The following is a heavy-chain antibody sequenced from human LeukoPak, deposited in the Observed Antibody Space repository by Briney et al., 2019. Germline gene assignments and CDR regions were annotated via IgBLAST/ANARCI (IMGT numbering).Heavy chain of an antibody. V-gene: IGHV4-30-2*01. CDR3: ARANGTKSRQRLTTDMTTVAYWYFDL. CDR1: GGSISSGGYS. D-gene: IGHD4-23*01. Sequence: SETLSLTCAVSGGSISSGGYSWSWIRQPPGKGLEWIGYIYHSGSTYYNPSLKSRVTISVDRSKNQFSLKLSSVTAADTAVYYCARANGTKSRQRLTTDMTTVAYWYFDLWGRGTLVTVSS. CDR2: IYHSGST. J-gene: IGHJ2*01.